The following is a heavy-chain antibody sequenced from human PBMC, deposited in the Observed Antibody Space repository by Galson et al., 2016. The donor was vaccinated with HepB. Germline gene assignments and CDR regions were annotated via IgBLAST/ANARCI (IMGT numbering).Heavy chain of an antibody. D-gene: IGHD3-10*01. CDR2: INTDGTDT. Sequence: SLRLSCAVSGFTFSNYWMHWVRQAPGQGLVWAARINTDGTDTHYADSVKGRFTISRDNAKSTVYLQMDSLRVDDTAVYYCAKSSRILWFEGDDWGQGILVTVSP. V-gene: IGHV3-74*01. CDR1: GFTFSNYW. CDR3: AKSSRILWFEGDD. J-gene: IGHJ4*02.